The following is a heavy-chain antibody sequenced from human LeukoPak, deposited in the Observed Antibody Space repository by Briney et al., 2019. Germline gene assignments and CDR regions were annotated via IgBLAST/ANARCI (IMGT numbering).Heavy chain of an antibody. CDR1: GGSISTYY. D-gene: IGHD6-13*01. Sequence: SETLSLTCTVSGGSISTYYWNWIRQPPGKGLEWIGYVYYSGATNYNSSLKSRVTISVDTSKNQFSLKLSSVTAADTAVYYCARGVYIAAAQYGFWGQGTLVTVSS. CDR3: ARGVYIAAAQYGF. V-gene: IGHV4-59*01. CDR2: VYYSGAT. J-gene: IGHJ4*02.